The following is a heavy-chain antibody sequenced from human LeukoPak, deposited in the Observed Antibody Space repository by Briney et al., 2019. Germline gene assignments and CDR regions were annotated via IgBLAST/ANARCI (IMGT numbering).Heavy chain of an antibody. CDR1: GFTFSSYA. D-gene: IGHD2-15*01. CDR2: ISSNGGST. Sequence: PGGSLRLSCSASGFTFSSYAMHWVRQAPGKGLEYVSAISSNGGSTYYADSVKGRFTISRDNSKNTLYLQMSSLRAEDTAVYYCVKDREYCSGGSCFAGYWGQGTLVTVSS. J-gene: IGHJ4*02. V-gene: IGHV3-64D*06. CDR3: VKDREYCSGGSCFAGY.